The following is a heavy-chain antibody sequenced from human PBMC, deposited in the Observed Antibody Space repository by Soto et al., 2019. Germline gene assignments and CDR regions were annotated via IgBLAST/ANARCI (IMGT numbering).Heavy chain of an antibody. CDR3: AKDESAASGTFDY. CDR2: ISGSGCST. D-gene: IGHD6-13*01. CDR1: GFTFSSYA. V-gene: IGHV3-23*01. Sequence: GGSLRLSCAASGFTFSSYAMSWVRQAPGKGLEWVSAISGSGCSTYYADSVKGRFTISRDNSKNTLYLQMNSLRAEDTAVYYCAKDESAASGTFDYWGQGSLVTVSS. J-gene: IGHJ4*02.